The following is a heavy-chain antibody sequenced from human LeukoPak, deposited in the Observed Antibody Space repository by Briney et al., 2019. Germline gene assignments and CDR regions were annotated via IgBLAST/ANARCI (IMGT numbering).Heavy chain of an antibody. CDR2: ISGSSSDT. Sequence: PGGSLRLSCAASGFTFSSYAMSWVRQVPGKALEWGSAISGSSSDTYYADSVKGRFTISTDNSKSTLYLQMSSLRAEDTAVYNCAKDLGGEGGSGFPGYWGQGTLVTVSS. J-gene: IGHJ4*02. D-gene: IGHD3-10*01. CDR3: AKDLGGEGGSGFPGY. V-gene: IGHV3-23*01. CDR1: GFTFSSYA.